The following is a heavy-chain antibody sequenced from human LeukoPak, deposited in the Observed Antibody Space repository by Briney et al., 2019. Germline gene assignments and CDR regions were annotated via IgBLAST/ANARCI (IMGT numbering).Heavy chain of an antibody. CDR1: GFTFSSYE. J-gene: IGHJ4*02. V-gene: IGHV3-48*03. CDR2: ISSSGFTI. Sequence: GGSLRLSCVASGFTFSSYEMEWVRQAPGKGLEWVSYISSSGFTIYYADSVKGRFTISRDNAKNSLYLQMNSLRVEDTAVYYCARMYSSGWNYWGQGTLVTVSS. D-gene: IGHD6-19*01. CDR3: ARMYSSGWNY.